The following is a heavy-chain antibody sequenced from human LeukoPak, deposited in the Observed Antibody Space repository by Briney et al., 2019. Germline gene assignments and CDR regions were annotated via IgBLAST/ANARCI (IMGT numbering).Heavy chain of an antibody. CDR2: IYTSGST. CDR3: ARGQMAVAGIFDY. V-gene: IGHV4-61*02. J-gene: IGHJ4*02. CDR1: GGSISSGSYY. Sequence: SRTLSLTCTVSGGSISSGSYYWSWIRQPAGKGLEWIGRIYTSGSTNYNPSLKSRVIISVDTSKNQFSLKLSSVTAADTAVYYCARGQMAVAGIFDYWGQGTLVTVSS. D-gene: IGHD6-19*01.